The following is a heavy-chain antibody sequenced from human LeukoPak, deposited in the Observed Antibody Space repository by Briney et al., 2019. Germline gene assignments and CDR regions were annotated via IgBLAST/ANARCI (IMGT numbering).Heavy chain of an antibody. CDR3: ARGGDSFGSGSYYKAYFDY. CDR2: IYSSGST. J-gene: IGHJ4*02. V-gene: IGHV4-59*01. Sequence: SETLSLTCTVSGGSISSYYWSWIRQPPGKGLEWIGYIYSSGSTNYNPSIKSRVTISVDTSKNQFSLHLSSVTAADTAVYYWARGGDSFGSGSYYKAYFDYWGQGTLVTVSS. D-gene: IGHD3-10*01. CDR1: GGSISSYY.